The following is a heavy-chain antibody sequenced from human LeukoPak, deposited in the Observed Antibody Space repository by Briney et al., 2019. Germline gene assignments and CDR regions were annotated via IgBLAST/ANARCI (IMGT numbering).Heavy chain of an antibody. J-gene: IGHJ4*02. V-gene: IGHV4-38-2*01. D-gene: IGHD5-24*01. CDR2: IYRSGST. Sequence: PSETLSLTCAVSGYSISSGYYWGWIRQPPGKGLEWIGSIYRSGSTYYSPSLKSRVTISVDTSKNQFSLKLSSVTAADTAVYYCARQEMATIMGFDYWGQGTLVTVSS. CDR3: ARQEMATIMGFDY. CDR1: GYSISSGYY.